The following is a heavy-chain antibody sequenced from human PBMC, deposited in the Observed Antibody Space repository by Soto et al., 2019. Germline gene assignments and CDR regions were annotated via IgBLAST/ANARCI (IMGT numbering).Heavy chain of an antibody. D-gene: IGHD3-10*01. V-gene: IGHV3-49*03. J-gene: IGHJ4*02. Sequence: PGGSLRLSCTASGFTLGDYAMSWFRQAPGKGLEWVGFIRSKAYGGTTEYAASVKGRFTISRDDSKSIAYLQMNSLKTEDTAVYYCTRESAGSFFYGSGSSQSYFDYWGQGTLVTVSS. CDR1: GFTLGDYA. CDR3: TRESAGSFFYGSGSSQSYFDY. CDR2: IRSKAYGGTT.